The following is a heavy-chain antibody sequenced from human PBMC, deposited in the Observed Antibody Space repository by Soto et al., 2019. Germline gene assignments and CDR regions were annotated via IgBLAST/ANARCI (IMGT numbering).Heavy chain of an antibody. V-gene: IGHV6-1*01. CDR1: RDFVASNSAA. J-gene: IGHJ4*02. Sequence: SQTLSLTSXISRDFVASNSAACNSIRQSPARGLEWLGRTYYRSKWHNEYTVSVKSQVSINPDTSKNHCALHLSSVTPDGTAVYYCTRGRSTGWHYLDYWGQGNLVTVSS. CDR2: TYYRSKWHN. CDR3: TRGRSTGWHYLDY. D-gene: IGHD6-19*01.